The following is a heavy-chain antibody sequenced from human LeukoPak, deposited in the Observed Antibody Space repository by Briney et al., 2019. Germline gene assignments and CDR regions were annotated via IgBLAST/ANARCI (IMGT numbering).Heavy chain of an antibody. V-gene: IGHV4-61*02. CDR1: GGSISSGSYY. CDR3: ARVPPLYCSGGSCYSEY. J-gene: IGHJ4*02. Sequence: SQTLSLTCAVSGGSISSGSYYWGWIRQPAGTGLEWIGRIYTSGSTNYNPSLRSRVTISVDTSKNQFSLKLSSVTAADTAVYYCARVPPLYCSGGSCYSEYWGQGTLVTVSS. CDR2: IYTSGST. D-gene: IGHD2-15*01.